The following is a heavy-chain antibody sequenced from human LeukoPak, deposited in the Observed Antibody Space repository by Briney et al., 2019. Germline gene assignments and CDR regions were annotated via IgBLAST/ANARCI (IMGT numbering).Heavy chain of an antibody. D-gene: IGHD5-18*01. CDR1: GFTFSCYE. CDR3: ARDRVVETAMAHFDY. J-gene: IGHJ4*02. Sequence: PGGSLRLSGAASGFTFSCYEMNWVRQAPGKGLEWVANINSSSSTIYYADSGKGPFTISRDNAKNSLYLQMNSLRAEDTAVYYCARDRVVETAMAHFDYWGQGTLVTVSS. V-gene: IGHV3-48*03. CDR2: INSSSSTI.